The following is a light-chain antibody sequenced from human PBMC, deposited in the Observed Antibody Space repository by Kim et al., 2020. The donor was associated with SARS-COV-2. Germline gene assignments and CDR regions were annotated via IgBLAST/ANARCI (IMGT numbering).Light chain of an antibody. J-gene: IGKJ4*01. CDR2: ATS. Sequence: SPGERATISCRASQSVSDSSLVWYRQRPGQSPSLLIYATSTRAAGVPDRFSGSGSGTDFTLTISRLEPEDFGIYFCQQYGRSPLTFGGGTKVDIK. V-gene: IGKV3-20*01. CDR1: QSVSDSS. CDR3: QQYGRSPLT.